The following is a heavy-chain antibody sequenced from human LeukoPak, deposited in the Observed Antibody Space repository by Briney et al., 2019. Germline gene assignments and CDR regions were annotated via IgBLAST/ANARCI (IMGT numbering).Heavy chain of an antibody. CDR3: ARDRCIYGLTDYYFDY. Sequence: PSETLSLTCTVSGGSISSYYWSWIRQPPGKGLEWIGYIYYSGSTNYNPSLKSRVTISADTSKNQFSLKLSSVTAADTAVYYCARDRCIYGLTDYYFDYWGQGTLVTVSS. CDR2: IYYSGST. CDR1: GGSISSYY. D-gene: IGHD5-18*01. J-gene: IGHJ4*02. V-gene: IGHV4-59*01.